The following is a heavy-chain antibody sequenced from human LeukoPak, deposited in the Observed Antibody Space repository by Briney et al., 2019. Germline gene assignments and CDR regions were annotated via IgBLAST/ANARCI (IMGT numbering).Heavy chain of an antibody. CDR3: AGSDSSGYSYYFDY. CDR1: GYTFTSYG. CDR2: ISAYNGNT. J-gene: IGHJ4*02. V-gene: IGHV1-18*01. Sequence: ASVKVSCKASGYTFTSYGISWVRQAPGQGLEWMGWISAYNGNTNYAQKLQGRVTMTTDTSTSTAYMELRSLRSDDTAVYYCAGSDSSGYSYYFDYWGQGTLVTVSS. D-gene: IGHD3-22*01.